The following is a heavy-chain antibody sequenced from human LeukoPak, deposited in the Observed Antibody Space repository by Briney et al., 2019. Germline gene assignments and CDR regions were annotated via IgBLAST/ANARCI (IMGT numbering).Heavy chain of an antibody. V-gene: IGHV3-15*01. CDR2: IKNEDDGETP. J-gene: IGHJ6*03. CDR1: GFSFNTAW. CDR3: AKDNGDVYYYYYMDV. D-gene: IGHD7-27*01. Sequence: GGSLRLSCAASGFSFNTAWMNWVRQAPGKGLEWVGRIKNEDDGETPYNAAPVKGRFTISRDDLKNTLYLQMNSLKTEDTAVYYCAKDNGDVYYYYYMDVWGKGTTVTISS.